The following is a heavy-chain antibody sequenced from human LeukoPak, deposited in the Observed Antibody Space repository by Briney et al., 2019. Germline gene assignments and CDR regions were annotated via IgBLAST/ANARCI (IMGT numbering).Heavy chain of an antibody. Sequence: PGGSLRLSCAASGFTFSSYWMSWVRQAPGKGLEGVSSISSSSSYIYYADSVKGRFTISRDNAKNSLYLQMNSLRAEDTAVYYCARDGGYSYGFDYWGQGTLVTVSS. CDR3: ARDGGYSYGFDY. D-gene: IGHD5-18*01. CDR1: GFTFSSYW. CDR2: ISSSSSYI. V-gene: IGHV3-21*01. J-gene: IGHJ4*02.